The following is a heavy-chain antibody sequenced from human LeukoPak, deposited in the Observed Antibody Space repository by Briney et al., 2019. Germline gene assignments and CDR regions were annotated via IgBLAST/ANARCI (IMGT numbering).Heavy chain of an antibody. D-gene: IGHD3-22*01. V-gene: IGHV3-66*01. J-gene: IGHJ4*02. CDR2: IYSGGST. Sequence: GGSLRLSCAASGFTVSSNYMSCVRQAPGKGLEWVSVIYSGGSTYYADSVKGRFTISRDNSKNTLYLQMNSLRAEDTAVYYCAMGTYDSSGYYGWGQGTLVTVSS. CDR1: GFTVSSNY. CDR3: AMGTYDSSGYYG.